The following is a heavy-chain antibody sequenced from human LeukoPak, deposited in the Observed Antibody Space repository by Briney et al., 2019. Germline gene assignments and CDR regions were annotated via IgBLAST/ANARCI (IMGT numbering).Heavy chain of an antibody. V-gene: IGHV1-69*01. J-gene: IGHJ4*02. CDR3: ARGLGDSSGYYYSDN. Sequence: GSSVKVSCKTSGGTFSTYAISWVRQALGQGLEWMGGIIPIFGTGNYAQKFQGRVTITADESTSTAYMELSSLRSEDTAVYYCARGLGDSSGYYYSDNWGQGTLVTVSS. D-gene: IGHD3-22*01. CDR1: GGTFSTYA. CDR2: IIPIFGTG.